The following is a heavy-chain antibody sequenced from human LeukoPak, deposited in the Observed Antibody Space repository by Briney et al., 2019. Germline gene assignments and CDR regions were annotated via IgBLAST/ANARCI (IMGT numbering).Heavy chain of an antibody. D-gene: IGHD6-13*01. Sequence: SETLSLTCTVSGGSISSYYWSWIRQPPGKGLEWIGCIYYSGSTNYNPSLKSRVTISVDTSKNQFSLKLSSVTAADTAVYYCARARSSSSWREGAFDIWGQGTMVTVSS. CDR2: IYYSGST. V-gene: IGHV4-59*01. CDR3: ARARSSSSWREGAFDI. J-gene: IGHJ3*02. CDR1: GGSISSYY.